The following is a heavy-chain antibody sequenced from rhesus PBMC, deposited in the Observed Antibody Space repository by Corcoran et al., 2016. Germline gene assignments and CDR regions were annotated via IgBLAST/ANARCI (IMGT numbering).Heavy chain of an antibody. J-gene: IGHJ4*01. V-gene: IGHV4-93*02. CDR1: GGSISSSNW. D-gene: IGHD6-31*01. CDR3: ARRGSGWTRDY. Sequence: QVQLQESGPAVVKPSETLSLTCAVSGGSISSSNWWSWIRQSPGKGLEWIGGIYVSGGSTEYNPTLKSRVTISIDTSKNQFSLKLSSVTAADTAVYYCARRGSGWTRDYWGQGVLVTVSS. CDR2: IYVSGGST.